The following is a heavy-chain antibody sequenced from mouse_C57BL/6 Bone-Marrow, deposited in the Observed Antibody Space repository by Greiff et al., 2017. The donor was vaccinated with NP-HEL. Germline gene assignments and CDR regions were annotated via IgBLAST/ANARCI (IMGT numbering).Heavy chain of an antibody. Sequence: QVQLQQSGAELARPGASVKMSCKASGYTFTSYTMHWVKQRPGQGLEWIGYINPSSGYTKYNQKFKDKATLTADKSSSTAYMQLCSLTSEDSAVYYCARWQPRGYFDVWGTGTTVTVSS. D-gene: IGHD6-1*01. J-gene: IGHJ1*03. V-gene: IGHV1-4*01. CDR3: ARWQPRGYFDV. CDR1: GYTFTSYT. CDR2: INPSSGYT.